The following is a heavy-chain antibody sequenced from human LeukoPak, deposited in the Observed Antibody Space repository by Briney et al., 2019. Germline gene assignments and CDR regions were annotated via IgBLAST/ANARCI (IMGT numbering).Heavy chain of an antibody. CDR2: ISGSGGST. D-gene: IGHD3-22*01. J-gene: IGHJ4*02. CDR1: GFTFSSYA. Sequence: GASLRLSCAASGFTFSSYAMSWVRQAPGKGLEWVSAISGSGGSTYYADSVKGRFTISRDDSKNTLYLQMNSLRAEDTAVYYCAKDGNYYDSSGYYVYWGQGTLVTVSS. CDR3: AKDGNYYDSSGYYVY. V-gene: IGHV3-23*01.